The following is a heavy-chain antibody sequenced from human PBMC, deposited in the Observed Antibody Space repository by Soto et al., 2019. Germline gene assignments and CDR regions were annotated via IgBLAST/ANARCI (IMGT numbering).Heavy chain of an antibody. Sequence: QVQLVQSGAEVKKPGASVKVSCKASGYTFTSYDINWVRQATGQGLEWMGWMNPSSSNTGNAQKLKGRVTMTRNTSISTAYMELSSQGSDDTAVDYCAREWVRGMDVWGLRSTVTVSS. CDR1: GYTFTSYD. D-gene: IGHD1-26*01. J-gene: IGHJ6*02. CDR2: MNPSSSNT. CDR3: AREWVRGMDV. V-gene: IGHV1-8*01.